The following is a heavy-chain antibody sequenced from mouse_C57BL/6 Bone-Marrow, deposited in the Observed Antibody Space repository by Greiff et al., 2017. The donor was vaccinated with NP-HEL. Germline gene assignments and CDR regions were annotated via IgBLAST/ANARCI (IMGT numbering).Heavy chain of an antibody. CDR2: ISSGSSTI. CDR3: ARGGYDGYYERIIYYAMDY. Sequence: EVQGVESGGGLVKPGGSLKLSCAASGFTFSDYGMHWVRQAPEKGLEWVAYISSGSSTIYYVDTVKGRFTISRDNAKNTLFLQMTSLRSEDTAMYYCARGGYDGYYERIIYYAMDYWGQGTSVTVSS. V-gene: IGHV5-17*01. J-gene: IGHJ4*01. D-gene: IGHD2-3*01. CDR1: GFTFSDYG.